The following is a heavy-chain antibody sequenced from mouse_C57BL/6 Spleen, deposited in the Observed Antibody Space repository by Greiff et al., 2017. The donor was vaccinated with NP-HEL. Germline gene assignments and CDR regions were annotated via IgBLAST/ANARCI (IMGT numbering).Heavy chain of an antibody. CDR2: INPNNGGT. CDR3: AREPFYYYGSSYY. J-gene: IGHJ2*01. CDR1: GYTFTDYY. D-gene: IGHD1-1*01. V-gene: IGHV1-26*01. Sequence: EVQLQQSGPELVKPGASVKISCKASGYTFTDYYMNWVKQSHGKSLEWIGDINPNNGGTSYNQKFKGKATLTVDKSSSTAYMELRSLTSEDSAVYYCAREPFYYYGSSYYWGQGTTLTVSS.